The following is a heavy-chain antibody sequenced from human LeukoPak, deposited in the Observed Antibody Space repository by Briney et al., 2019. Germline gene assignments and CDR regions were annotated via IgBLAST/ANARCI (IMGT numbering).Heavy chain of an antibody. D-gene: IGHD2-21*01. CDR1: GFTFSDYY. CDR2: ISSGGSTI. J-gene: IGHJ4*02. CDR3: ARHLVVATYDY. Sequence: PGGSLRHSCAASGFTFSDYYMSWIRQAPGKGLEWVSYISSGGSTIYYADSVKGRFTISRDNAKNSLYLQMNSLRAEDTAVYYCARHLVVATYDYWGQGTLVTVSS. V-gene: IGHV3-11*01.